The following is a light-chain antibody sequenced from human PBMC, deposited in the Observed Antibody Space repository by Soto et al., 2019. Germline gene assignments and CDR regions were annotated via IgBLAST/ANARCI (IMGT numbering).Light chain of an antibody. CDR3: LHHYSYPWT. J-gene: IGKJ1*01. CDR1: QGIGNE. CDR2: AAS. V-gene: IGKV1-17*01. Sequence: DIQMTQSPSSLSASIGDRVIITCRASQGIGNELGWYQHKPGKAPKCLIYAASSLRSGVPSRFSGSGSGTEFSLTISSLQPEDLATYYCLHHYSYPWTSCQGTKVEI.